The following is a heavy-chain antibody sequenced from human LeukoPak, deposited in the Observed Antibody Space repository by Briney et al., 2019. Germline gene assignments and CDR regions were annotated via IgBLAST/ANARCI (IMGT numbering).Heavy chain of an antibody. V-gene: IGHV3-7*01. CDR1: GFNFGNYW. CDR2: INQDESEK. J-gene: IGHJ4*02. Sequence: GGSLRLSCAASGFNFGNYWMSWVRQAPGKGLEWVANINQDESEKYYVDSVKGRFTISRDNAKRSLFLQMNSLRADDTAVYYCARVRGYSGYDPVDYWGQGTLVTVSS. D-gene: IGHD5-12*01. CDR3: ARVRGYSGYDPVDY.